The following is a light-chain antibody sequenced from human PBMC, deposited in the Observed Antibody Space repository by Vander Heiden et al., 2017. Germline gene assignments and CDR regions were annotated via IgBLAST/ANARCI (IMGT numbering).Light chain of an antibody. V-gene: IGKV4-1*01. CDR1: QSVLKNSNNKNY. J-gene: IGKJ1*01. CDR3: HQYYTTPRT. CDR2: WAS. Sequence: TQSPASLAVSLGEGATINCKSSQSVLKNSNNKNYLTWYQEKPGQPPRLLISWASTRDSGVPDRFSGSESGTDFSLTISSLQAEDVAVYYCHQYYTTPRTFGQGTKLEI.